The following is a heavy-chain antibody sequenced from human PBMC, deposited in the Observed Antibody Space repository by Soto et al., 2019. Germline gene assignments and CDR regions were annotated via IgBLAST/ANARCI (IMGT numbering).Heavy chain of an antibody. D-gene: IGHD6-19*01. V-gene: IGHV3-74*01. CDR3: AVAVAGPTAIGY. CDR2: INSDGSST. CDR1: GFTFSSYW. Sequence: GGSLRLSCAASGFTFSSYWMHRVRQAPGKGLVWVSRINSDGSSTSYADSVKGRFTISRDNAKNTLYLQMNSLRAEDTAVYYCAVAVAGPTAIGYWGQGTLVTVS. J-gene: IGHJ4*02.